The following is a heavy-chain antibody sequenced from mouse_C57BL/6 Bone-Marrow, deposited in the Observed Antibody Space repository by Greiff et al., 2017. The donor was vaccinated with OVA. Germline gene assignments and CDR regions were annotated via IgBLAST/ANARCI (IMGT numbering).Heavy chain of an antibody. V-gene: IGHV5-4*03. D-gene: IGHD2-5*01. CDR2: ISDGGSYT. Sequence: EVKLQESGGGLVKPGGSLKLSCAASGFTFSSYAMSWVRQTPEKRLEWVATISDGGSYTYYPDNVKGRFTISRDNAKNNLYLQMSHLKSEDTAMYYCASTYSNAFAYWGQGTLVTVSA. CDR1: GFTFSSYA. J-gene: IGHJ3*01. CDR3: ASTYSNAFAY.